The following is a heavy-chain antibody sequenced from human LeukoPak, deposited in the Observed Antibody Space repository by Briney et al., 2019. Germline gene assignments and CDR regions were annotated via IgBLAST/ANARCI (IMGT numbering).Heavy chain of an antibody. CDR2: ISGDGGST. D-gene: IGHD3-22*01. CDR1: GFTFDDYA. Sequence: GGSLRLSCAVSGFTFDDYAMHWVRQAPGKGLEWVSLISGDGGSTYYADSVKGRFTISRDNSKNSLYLQMNSLRTEDTALYYCAKDITYYYDSSGYLTYWGQGTLVTVSS. J-gene: IGHJ4*02. CDR3: AKDITYYYDSSGYLTY. V-gene: IGHV3-43*02.